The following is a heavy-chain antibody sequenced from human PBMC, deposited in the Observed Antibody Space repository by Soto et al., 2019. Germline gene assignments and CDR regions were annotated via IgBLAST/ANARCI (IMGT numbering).Heavy chain of an antibody. J-gene: IGHJ4*02. CDR2: IKQDGSEK. CDR3: ARAPGYSSGWRGVLVGS. Sequence: EVQLVESGGGLVQPGGSLRLSCAASGFTFSSYWMSWVRQAPGKGLEWVANIKQDGSEKYYVDSVKGRFTISRDNAKNSLYLEMDRLGAEDTGVYYWARAPGYSSGWRGVLVGSWGQGTLVTVSS. D-gene: IGHD6-19*01. CDR1: GFTFSSYW. V-gene: IGHV3-7*01.